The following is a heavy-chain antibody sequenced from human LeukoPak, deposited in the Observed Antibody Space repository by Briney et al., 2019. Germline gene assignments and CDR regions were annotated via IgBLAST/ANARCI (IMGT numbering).Heavy chain of an antibody. CDR1: GFGFSRYW. Sequence: SGGSLRLSCAASGFGFSRYWMHWVRQAPGTGLKWVSRIYRDGSTTDYADSVKGRFSISRDNSKNTLYLDMNSLRAGDTAVYYCARSYYGSGSYSQSDYWGQGTLVTVSS. D-gene: IGHD3-10*01. CDR3: ARSYYGSGSYSQSDY. V-gene: IGHV3-74*01. J-gene: IGHJ4*02. CDR2: IYRDGSTT.